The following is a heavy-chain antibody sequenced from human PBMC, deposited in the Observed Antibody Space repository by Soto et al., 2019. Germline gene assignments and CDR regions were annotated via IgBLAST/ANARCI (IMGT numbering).Heavy chain of an antibody. CDR1: GYTFTSYN. J-gene: IGHJ5*02. CDR3: ASAAGRFGELFWFDP. CDR2: INPRGFFT. V-gene: IGHV1-46*01. D-gene: IGHD3-10*01. Sequence: QVQLVQSGAEVKKPGASVKVSCKASGYTFTSYNIHWVRQAPGQGLEWVGMINPRGFFTTYAQKFRGRVSMTGDTSTSVVYMALTNLRSEDTPMYYCASAAGRFGELFWFDPWGQGALVSVSS.